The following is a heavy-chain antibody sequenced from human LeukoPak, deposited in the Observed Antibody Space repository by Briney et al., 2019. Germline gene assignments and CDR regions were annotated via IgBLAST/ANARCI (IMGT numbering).Heavy chain of an antibody. J-gene: IGHJ4*02. CDR1: GFTFSSYS. D-gene: IGHD6-13*01. CDR3: AKMEVTAADF. Sequence: TGGSLRLSCAASGFTFSSYSMNWVRQAPGKGLEWVAFIRYDGNNKYHADSVKGRFTISRDNSKNTLYLQMNSLRVDDTAVYYCAKMEVTAADFWGQGTLVTVSS. V-gene: IGHV3-30*02. CDR2: IRYDGNNK.